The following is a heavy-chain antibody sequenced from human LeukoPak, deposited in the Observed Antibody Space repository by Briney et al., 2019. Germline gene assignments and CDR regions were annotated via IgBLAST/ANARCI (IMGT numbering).Heavy chain of an antibody. Sequence: PGGSLRLSCVASGLTFDNYGMTWVRQAPGKGLEYVSSISDTGAFIFYAESVKGRFTLSRDNSKNTLYLQMNSLRAEDTAVYYCARIGTTKPTDAFDIWGQGTMVTVSS. V-gene: IGHV3-23*01. CDR3: ARIGTTKPTDAFDI. CDR2: ISDTGAFI. J-gene: IGHJ3*02. CDR1: GLTFDNYG. D-gene: IGHD1-7*01.